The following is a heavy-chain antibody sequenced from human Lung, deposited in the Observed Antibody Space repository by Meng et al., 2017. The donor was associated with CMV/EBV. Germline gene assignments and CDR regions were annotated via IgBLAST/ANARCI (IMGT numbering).Heavy chain of an antibody. CDR1: GGSFSGYY. CDR3: ARGAWNYVGVFDY. J-gene: IGHJ4*02. Sequence: SETLSLXCAVYGGSFSGYYWSWIRQPPGKGLEWIGEINHSGSTNYHPSLKSRVTISVDTSKNQFSLKLSSVTAADTAVYYCARGAWNYVGVFDYWGQGTLVTVSS. D-gene: IGHD1-7*01. V-gene: IGHV4-34*01. CDR2: INHSGST.